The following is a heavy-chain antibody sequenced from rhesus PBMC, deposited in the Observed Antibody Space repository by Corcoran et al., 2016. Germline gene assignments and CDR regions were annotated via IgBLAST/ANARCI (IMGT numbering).Heavy chain of an antibody. CDR3: ARAADEYCTGSGCYEDWYFDL. CDR1: GGSISSNY. CDR2: ISGSGGST. J-gene: IGHJ2*01. V-gene: IGHV4-160*01. Sequence: QVQLPESGPGRVTPSETLSLTCAGYGGSISSNYWSWFRQPPGKGLGWIGRISGSGGSTDYNPSLKSRVTISTDTSKNQFSLKLSSVTAADTAVYYCARAADEYCTGSGCYEDWYFDLWGPGTPITISS. D-gene: IGHD2-21*01.